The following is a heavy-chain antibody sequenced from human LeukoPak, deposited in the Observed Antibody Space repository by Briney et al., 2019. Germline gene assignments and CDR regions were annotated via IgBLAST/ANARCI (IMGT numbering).Heavy chain of an antibody. D-gene: IGHD5-18*01. CDR2: MSYDGSNK. CDR1: GFTFSSYG. Sequence: GGSLRLSCAASGFTFSSYGMHWVRQAPGKGLEWVAVMSYDGSNKYYADSVKGRFTISRDNSKNTLYLQMNSLRAEDTAVYYCAKDRAKVDAAMAFDYWGQGTLVTVSS. V-gene: IGHV3-30*18. CDR3: AKDRAKVDAAMAFDY. J-gene: IGHJ4*02.